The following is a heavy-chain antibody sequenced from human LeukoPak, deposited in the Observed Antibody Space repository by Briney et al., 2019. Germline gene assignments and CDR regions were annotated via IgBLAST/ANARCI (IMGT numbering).Heavy chain of an antibody. CDR2: IWFDGSNK. Sequence: PGGSLRLSCAAAGITFISYDMNCVRQAPGKGLEWVAIIWFDGSNKYYADSVKGRFTISRDNSRSTMYLQMNSLRAEDTAVYYCAAGPRNSYSSYCSQGILVTVSS. CDR3: AAGPRNSYSSY. CDR1: GITFISYD. J-gene: IGHJ4*02. D-gene: IGHD2-15*01. V-gene: IGHV3-33*01.